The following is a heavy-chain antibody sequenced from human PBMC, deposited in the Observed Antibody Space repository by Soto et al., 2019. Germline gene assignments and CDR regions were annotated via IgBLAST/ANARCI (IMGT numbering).Heavy chain of an antibody. D-gene: IGHD3-16*01. Sequence: GESLKISCKASGYSFTNYWIGWVRQMPGKGLEWMGVIYPGDSDTKYSPSFQGQVTISADKSISTAYLQWSSLKASDTAMYYCARLDDCLWGSQNWFDTWGQGTLATASS. CDR2: IYPGDSDT. CDR3: ARLDDCLWGSQNWFDT. CDR1: GYSFTNYW. V-gene: IGHV5-51*01. J-gene: IGHJ5*02.